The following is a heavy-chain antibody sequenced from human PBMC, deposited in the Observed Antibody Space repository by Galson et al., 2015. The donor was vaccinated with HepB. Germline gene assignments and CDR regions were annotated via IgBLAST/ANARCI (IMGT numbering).Heavy chain of an antibody. CDR1: GFTFSSYA. D-gene: IGHD4-17*01. CDR3: AKGARDYVYFDY. Sequence: SLRLSCAASGFTFSSYAMSWVRQAPGKGLEWVSGISGSGGSTYYADSVKGRFTISRDNSKNTLYLQMNSLRAEDTAIYYCAKGARDYVYFDYWGQGTLVTVSS. J-gene: IGHJ4*02. CDR2: ISGSGGST. V-gene: IGHV3-23*01.